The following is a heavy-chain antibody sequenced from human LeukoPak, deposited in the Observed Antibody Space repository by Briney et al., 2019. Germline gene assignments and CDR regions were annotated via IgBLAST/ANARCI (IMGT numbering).Heavy chain of an antibody. D-gene: IGHD6-13*01. CDR3: AREVYSPYYFDY. Sequence: SETLSLTCTVSGGSISSYYWSWIRQPPGKGLEWIGYIYYSGSTNYNPSLKSRVTISVDTSKNQFSLKLSSVTAADTAVYYCAREVYSPYYFDYWGQGTLVTVSS. CDR2: IYYSGST. CDR1: GGSISSYY. J-gene: IGHJ4*02. V-gene: IGHV4-59*01.